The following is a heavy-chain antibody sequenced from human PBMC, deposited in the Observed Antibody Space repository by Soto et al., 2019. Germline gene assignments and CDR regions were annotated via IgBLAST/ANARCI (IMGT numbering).Heavy chain of an antibody. D-gene: IGHD3-16*01. CDR1: GYSFTTYY. J-gene: IGHJ4*02. V-gene: IGHV1-46*01. Sequence: QVQLVQSGAEMKKPGASVKVSCKASGYSFTTYYMHWVRQAPGQGLEWMGIIDPSGGSTTYAQKFQGRVTMTRDTSTSTVYMELSSLRSEDTALYYCARDYEYIWGDYWGQGTLVTVSS. CDR3: ARDYEYIWGDY. CDR2: IDPSGGST.